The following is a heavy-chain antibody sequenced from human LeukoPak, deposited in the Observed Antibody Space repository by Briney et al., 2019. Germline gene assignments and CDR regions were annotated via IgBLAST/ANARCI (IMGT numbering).Heavy chain of an antibody. Sequence: SETLSLTCAVYGGSFSGYYWSWIRQPPGKGLEWIGEINHSGSTNYNPSLKSRVTISVDTSKNQFSLKLSSVTAADTAVYYCARLNGSGSFDYWGQGTLVTVSS. CDR3: ARLNGSGSFDY. D-gene: IGHD3-10*01. V-gene: IGHV4-34*01. CDR2: INHSGST. J-gene: IGHJ4*02. CDR1: GGSFSGYY.